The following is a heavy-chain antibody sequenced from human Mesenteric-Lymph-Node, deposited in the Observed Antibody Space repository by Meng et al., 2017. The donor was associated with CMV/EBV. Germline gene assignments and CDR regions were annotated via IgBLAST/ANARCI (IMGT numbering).Heavy chain of an antibody. Sequence: QVQLQQCAPGLLNPSAALSLTRAVYGGSFSGYYWSWLRPPPGKGLEWIGEINHSGSTNYNPSLKSRVTISVDTSKNQFSLKLSSVTAADTAVYYCARHQRWLKSEGGFNYWGQGTLVTVSS. V-gene: IGHV4-34*01. CDR2: INHSGST. D-gene: IGHD4-23*01. J-gene: IGHJ4*02. CDR3: ARHQRWLKSEGGFNY. CDR1: GGSFSGYY.